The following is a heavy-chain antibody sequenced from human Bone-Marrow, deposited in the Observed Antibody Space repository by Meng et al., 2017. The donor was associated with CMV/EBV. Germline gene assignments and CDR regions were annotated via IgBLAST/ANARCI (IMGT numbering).Heavy chain of an antibody. J-gene: IGHJ4*02. CDR1: GFTFSNYS. Sequence: GESLKISCAASGFTFSNYSMNWVRQAPGKGLEWVGRIRSKANSYATAYAASVKGRFTISRDDSKNTLYLQMNSLRAEDTAVYYCARSRRWLQLPLDYWGQGTLVTVSS. V-gene: IGHV3-73*01. CDR2: IRSKANSYAT. CDR3: ARSRRWLQLPLDY. D-gene: IGHD5-24*01.